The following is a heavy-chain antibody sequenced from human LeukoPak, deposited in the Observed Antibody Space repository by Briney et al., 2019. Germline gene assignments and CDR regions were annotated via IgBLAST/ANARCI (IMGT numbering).Heavy chain of an antibody. CDR3: TTAEKYYYGSVSPSLDY. CDR2: IKSKTDGGTT. V-gene: IGHV3-15*01. D-gene: IGHD3-10*01. CDR1: GFTFSNAW. J-gene: IGHJ4*02. Sequence: PGGSLRLSCAASGFTFSNAWMSWVRQAPGKGLVWVGRIKSKTDGGTTEYAAPVKGRFTISRDDSKNTLYLQMNSLKTEDAAVYYCTTAEKYYYGSVSPSLDYWGQGTLVTVSS.